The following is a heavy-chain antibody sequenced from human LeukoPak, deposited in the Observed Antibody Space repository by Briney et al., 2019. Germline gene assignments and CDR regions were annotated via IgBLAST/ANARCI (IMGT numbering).Heavy chain of an antibody. Sequence: GGSLRLSCTASGFTFGDYAMSWVRQAPGKGLEWVANIKQDGSEKYYVDSVKGRFTISRDNAKNSLYLQMNSLRAEDTAVYYCARDPKRYFDYWGQGTLVTVSS. CDR2: IKQDGSEK. CDR1: GFTFGDYA. V-gene: IGHV3-7*01. CDR3: ARDPKRYFDY. J-gene: IGHJ4*02.